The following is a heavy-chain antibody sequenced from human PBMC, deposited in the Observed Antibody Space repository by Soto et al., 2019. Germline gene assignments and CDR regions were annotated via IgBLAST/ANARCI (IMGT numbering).Heavy chain of an antibody. D-gene: IGHD6-6*01. V-gene: IGHV4-30-4*01. CDR1: GGSISSCDYY. CDR3: ARERPDGARLDP. J-gene: IGHJ5*02. CDR2: IYYSGST. Sequence: SETLSLTCTVSGGSISSCDYYWSWIRQPPGKGLEWIGYIYYSGSTFYNPSLKSRLTISVDTSKNQFSLKLSSVTAADTAVYYCARERPDGARLDPWGQGTLVTVSS.